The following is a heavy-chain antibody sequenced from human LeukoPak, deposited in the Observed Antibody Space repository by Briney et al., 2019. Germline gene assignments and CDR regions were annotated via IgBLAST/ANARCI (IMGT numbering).Heavy chain of an antibody. CDR3: ARHSSHSSAALNYYGMDA. V-gene: IGHV4-39*01. CDR1: GGSISSSSYY. D-gene: IGHD3-22*01. J-gene: IGHJ6*02. CDR2: IYSSGYS. Sequence: SETLSLTCTVSGGSISSSSYYWGWIRQPPGKGLEWIGSIYSSGYSYSNPSLKSRVTISVDSSKNQFSLTLRSVTAADTAVYYCARHSSHSSAALNYYGMDAWGQGTAVTVSS.